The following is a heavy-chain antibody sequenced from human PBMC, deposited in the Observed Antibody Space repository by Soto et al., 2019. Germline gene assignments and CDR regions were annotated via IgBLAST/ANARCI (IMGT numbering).Heavy chain of an antibody. CDR2: IYWNDDK. J-gene: IGHJ4*02. V-gene: IGHV2-5*01. Sequence: SGPTLVNPTQTLTLTCTFSGFSLSTRGVGVGWIRQPPGKALEWLALIYWNDDKRYSPSLKSRLTITKDTSKNQVVLTMTNMDPVDTATYYCAHINSGWYRGYFDYWGQGTLVTVSS. D-gene: IGHD6-19*01. CDR1: GFSLSTRGVG. CDR3: AHINSGWYRGYFDY.